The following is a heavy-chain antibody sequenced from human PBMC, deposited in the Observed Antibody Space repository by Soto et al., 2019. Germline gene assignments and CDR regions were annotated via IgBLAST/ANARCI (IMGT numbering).Heavy chain of an antibody. V-gene: IGHV1-3*01. CDR3: AGSSSWYQTPFDL. D-gene: IGHD6-13*01. CDR1: GYTFTSYD. J-gene: IGHJ4*02. CDR2: INAGNGNT. Sequence: ASVKVSCKASGYTFTSYDMHWVRQAPGQRLEWMGWINAGNGNTKYSQKFQGRVTITRDTSASTAYMELSSLRSEDTAVYYCAGSSSWYQTPFDLWGPGILVTVSS.